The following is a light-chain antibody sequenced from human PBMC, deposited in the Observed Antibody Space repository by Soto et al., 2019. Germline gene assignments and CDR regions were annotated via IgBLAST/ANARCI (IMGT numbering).Light chain of an antibody. CDR2: GVS. V-gene: IGKV3-20*01. Sequence: ELVMTQSPVSLSLSSGERATLSCRASQSVSSTLLTWYQQTPGQATRLLIYGVSSKTTGIPDRFSGSCSGTYFTLTSSRVDHEDFAVYFCQHYGASSWTFGQGSRVEIK. J-gene: IGKJ1*01. CDR3: QHYGASSWT. CDR1: QSVSSTL.